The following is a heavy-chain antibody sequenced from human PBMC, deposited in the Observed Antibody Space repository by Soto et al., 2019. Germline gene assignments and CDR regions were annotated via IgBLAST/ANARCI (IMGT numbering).Heavy chain of an antibody. D-gene: IGHD3-10*01. V-gene: IGHV4-4*07. CDR3: ARDIGSFAYGEGY. CDR2: VYSSGTT. Sequence: LSLTCSVSGGSIHSYWWSWIRQPAGKGLEWIGRVYSSGTTDYNPSLNSRATMSVETSKNQFSLKLSSVTAADTAVYYCARDIGSFAYGEGYWGQGIQVTVSS. J-gene: IGHJ4*02. CDR1: GGSIHSYW.